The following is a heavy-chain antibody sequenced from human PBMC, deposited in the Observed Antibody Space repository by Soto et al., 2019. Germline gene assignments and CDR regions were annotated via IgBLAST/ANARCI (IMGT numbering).Heavy chain of an antibody. J-gene: IGHJ6*02. CDR1: GYTFTDYY. CDR3: ARDQLPDYYYYGMDV. CDR2: INPNSGDT. D-gene: IGHD1-26*01. V-gene: IGHV1-2*04. Sequence: GASVKVSCKASGYTFTDYYMHWVRQAPGQGPEWMGWINPNSGDTNYGQKFQGWVTMTRDTSNSTAYMEVSRLTADDTAMYYCARDQLPDYYYYGMDVWGQGTTVTVSS.